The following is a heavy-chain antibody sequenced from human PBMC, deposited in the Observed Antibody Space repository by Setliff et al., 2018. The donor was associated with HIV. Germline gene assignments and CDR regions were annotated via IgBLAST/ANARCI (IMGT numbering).Heavy chain of an antibody. CDR2: INPNTGNP. D-gene: IGHD6-13*01. CDR1: GYIFMNND. V-gene: IGHV7-4-1*02. CDR3: ARRSHSVGTSWPFDH. Sequence: ASVKVSCKASGYIFMNNDISWVRQAPGQGLEWMGWINPNTGNPTYAQGFTGRFVFFLDTSVSTAYLQISSLEAQDTGVYYCARRSHSVGTSWPFDHWGQGTQVTVSS. J-gene: IGHJ4*02.